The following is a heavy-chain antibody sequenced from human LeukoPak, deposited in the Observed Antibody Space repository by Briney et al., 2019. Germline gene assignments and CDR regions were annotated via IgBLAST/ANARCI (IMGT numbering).Heavy chain of an antibody. J-gene: IGHJ4*02. CDR1: GFPFGNFA. CDR2: LGGTGYDI. CDR3: AKMAGMEYGEYYFDS. D-gene: IGHD2-8*01. Sequence: SGGSLRLSCTASGFPFGNFAMSWVRQAPGKGLEWVSGLGGTGYDIFYADSVKGRFTISRDNSKNTLYLQMNSLRAEDTAVYFCAKMAGMEYGEYYFDSWGQGTLLTVSS. V-gene: IGHV3-23*01.